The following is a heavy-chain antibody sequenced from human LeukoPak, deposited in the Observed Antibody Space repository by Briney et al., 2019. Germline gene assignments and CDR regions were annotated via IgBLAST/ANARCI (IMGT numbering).Heavy chain of an antibody. CDR1: GGTFSSYA. Sequence: SVKVSCKASGGTFSSYAISWVRQAPGQGLEWMGGIIPIFGTANYAQTFQGRVTITADESTSTAYMELSSLRSEDTAVYYCARDRPIPIHSGSYSAPGYDAFDIWGQGTMVTVSS. CDR2: IIPIFGTA. J-gene: IGHJ3*02. D-gene: IGHD1-26*01. CDR3: ARDRPIPIHSGSYSAPGYDAFDI. V-gene: IGHV1-69*13.